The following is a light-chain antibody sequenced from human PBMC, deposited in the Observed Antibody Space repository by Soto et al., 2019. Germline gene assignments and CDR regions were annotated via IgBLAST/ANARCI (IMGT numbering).Light chain of an antibody. CDR3: CSYAGSSTVI. J-gene: IGLJ2*01. CDR2: EAS. Sequence: QSVLTQPASVSGSPGQSITISCTGTSSDVGSHNLISWYQQHPGKVPKLMIYEASQRPSGVSNRFSGSKSGNTASLTISGLQAEDEADYYCCSYAGSSTVIFGGGTKVTVL. V-gene: IGLV2-23*01. CDR1: SSDVGSHNL.